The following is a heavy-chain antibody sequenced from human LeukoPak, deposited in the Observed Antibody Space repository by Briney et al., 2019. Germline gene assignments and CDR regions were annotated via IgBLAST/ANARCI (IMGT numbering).Heavy chain of an antibody. Sequence: SVKVSCKASGGTFSSYAISWVRQAPGQGLEWMGGIIPIFGTANYAQKFQGRVTITADESTSTAYMELRSLRSDDTAVYYCGRQYASSSAWFDPWGQGILVTVSS. CDR1: GGTFSSYA. V-gene: IGHV1-69*01. J-gene: IGHJ5*02. CDR3: GRQYASSSAWFDP. CDR2: IIPIFGTA. D-gene: IGHD6-6*01.